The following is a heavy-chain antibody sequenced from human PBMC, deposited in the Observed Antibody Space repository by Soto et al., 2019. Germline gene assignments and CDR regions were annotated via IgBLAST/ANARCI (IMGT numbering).Heavy chain of an antibody. CDR2: IYWDDDK. CDR1: GFSLSTSGVG. J-gene: IGHJ5*02. V-gene: IGHV2-5*02. D-gene: IGHD6-13*01. CDR3: AHSTQALYSSTWSWFDP. Sequence: QITLKESGPTLVKPTQTLTLTCTFSGFSLSTSGVGVGWIRQPPGKALEWLALIYWDDDKRYSPSLKSRLTITKDTSKNQVVLTMTNMDPVDTATYYCAHSTQALYSSTWSWFDPWGQGTLVTVSS.